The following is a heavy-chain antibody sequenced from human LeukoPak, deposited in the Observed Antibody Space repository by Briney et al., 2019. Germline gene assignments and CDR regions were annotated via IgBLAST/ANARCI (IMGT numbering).Heavy chain of an antibody. Sequence: SQTLSLTCTVSGGSISSGSYYWSWIRQPAGRGLEWIGRIYTSGSTNYNPSLKSRVTISVDTSKNQFSLKLSSVTAADTAVYYCARGASRIWFGELWFDYWGQGTLVTVSS. J-gene: IGHJ4*02. CDR2: IYTSGST. CDR1: GGSISSGSYY. CDR3: ARGASRIWFGELWFDY. D-gene: IGHD3-10*01. V-gene: IGHV4-61*02.